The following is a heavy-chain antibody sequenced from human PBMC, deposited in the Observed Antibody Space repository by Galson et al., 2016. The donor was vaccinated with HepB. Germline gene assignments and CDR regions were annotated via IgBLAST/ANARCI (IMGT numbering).Heavy chain of an antibody. CDR1: GFTFSNTW. V-gene: IGHV3-15*01. D-gene: IGHD3-22*01. CDR2: IKSKTNGGTT. J-gene: IGHJ4*02. CDR3: TTDMLGAADSRGYYVDY. Sequence: SLRLSCAASGFTFSNTWMSWVRQAPGKGLEWVGRIKSKTNGGTTDFAAPVKGRFTISRDDSKNTLYLQMNSLKTEDTAVYYCTTDMLGAADSRGYYVDYWGQGTLVTVSS.